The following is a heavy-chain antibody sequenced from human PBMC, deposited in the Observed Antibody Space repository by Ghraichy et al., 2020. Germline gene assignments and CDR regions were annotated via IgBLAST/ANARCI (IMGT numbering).Heavy chain of an antibody. Sequence: SETLSLTCTVSGGSISSSSYYWGWIRQPPGKGLEWIGSIYYSGSTYYNPSLKSRVTISVDTSKNQFSLKLSSVTAADTAVYYCARLNLYSLHVDPWGQGTLVTVSS. CDR2: IYYSGST. V-gene: IGHV4-39*01. J-gene: IGHJ5*02. CDR1: GGSISSSSYY. D-gene: IGHD2-15*01. CDR3: ARLNLYSLHVDP.